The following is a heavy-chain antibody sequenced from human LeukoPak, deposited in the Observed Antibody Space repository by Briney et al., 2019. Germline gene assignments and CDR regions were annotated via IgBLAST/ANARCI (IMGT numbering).Heavy chain of an antibody. CDR3: AKDRCYSCYYYYYYMDV. Sequence: PGGSLRLSCAASGFTFSAYGMRWVRQAPGKGLEWVAFIRYDGSNKYYADSVKGRFTISRDNSKNTLYLQMNSLRAEDTAVYYCAKDRCYSCYYYYYYMDVWGKGTTVTVSS. V-gene: IGHV3-30*02. D-gene: IGHD2-15*01. J-gene: IGHJ6*03. CDR1: GFTFSAYG. CDR2: IRYDGSNK.